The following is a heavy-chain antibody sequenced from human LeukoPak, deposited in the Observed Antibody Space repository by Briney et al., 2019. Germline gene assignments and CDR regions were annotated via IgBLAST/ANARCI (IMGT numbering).Heavy chain of an antibody. J-gene: IGHJ5*02. CDR1: GGSISSSSYY. V-gene: IGHV4-39*07. Sequence: SETLSLTCTVSGGSISSSSYYWGWIRQPPGKGLEWIGSIYYSGSTYYNPSLKSRVTISVDTSKNQFSLKLSSVTAADTAVYYCAGQVGHWFDPWGQGTLVTVSS. CDR2: IYYSGST. CDR3: AGQVGHWFDP. D-gene: IGHD1-26*01.